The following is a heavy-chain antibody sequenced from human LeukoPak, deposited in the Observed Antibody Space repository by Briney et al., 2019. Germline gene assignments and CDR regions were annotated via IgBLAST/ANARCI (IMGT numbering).Heavy chain of an antibody. CDR1: GYTFANYG. D-gene: IGHD1-7*01. CDR3: ARAVLGGTIIHHYCYYMDV. V-gene: IGHV1-18*01. CDR2: ISDYNGNT. J-gene: IGHJ6*03. Sequence: GASVKVSCKASGYTFANYGISWVRQAPGQGLEWMGWISDYNGNTNYAQKLQGRVTMTTDTSTSTAYMELRSLRSDDTAVYYCARAVLGGTIIHHYCYYMDVWGKGTTVTVSS.